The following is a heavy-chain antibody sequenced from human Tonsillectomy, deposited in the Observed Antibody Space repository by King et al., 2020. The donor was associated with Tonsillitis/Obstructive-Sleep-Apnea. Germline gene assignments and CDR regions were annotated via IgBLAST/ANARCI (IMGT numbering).Heavy chain of an antibody. CDR2: ISDDGNNK. Sequence: VQQVESGGGVVHPGRSLRISCAAAGFTFSSFCMHWGRQAPGKGLAWGAVISDDGNNKDYADSVKGRFTISKDNSKNTLYLQMNSLRAEDTAIYYCAKEQAAWDAFDIWGQGTMVTVSS. CDR1: GFTFSSFC. J-gene: IGHJ3*02. V-gene: IGHV3-30*18. D-gene: IGHD6-25*01. CDR3: AKEQAAWDAFDI.